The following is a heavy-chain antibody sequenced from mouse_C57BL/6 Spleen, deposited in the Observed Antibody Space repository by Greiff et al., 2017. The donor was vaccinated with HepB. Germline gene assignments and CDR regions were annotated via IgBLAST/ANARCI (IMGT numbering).Heavy chain of an antibody. D-gene: IGHD2-1*01. CDR2: ISSGSSTI. Sequence: EGKLVESGGGLVKPGGSLKLSCAASGFTFSDYGMHWVRQAPDKGLEWVAYISSGSSTIYYADTVKGRFTISRDNAKNTLFLQMTSLSSEDTAMYYCARSGNYGWFAYWGQGTLVTVSA. J-gene: IGHJ3*01. CDR1: GFTFSDYG. CDR3: ARSGNYGWFAY. V-gene: IGHV5-17*01.